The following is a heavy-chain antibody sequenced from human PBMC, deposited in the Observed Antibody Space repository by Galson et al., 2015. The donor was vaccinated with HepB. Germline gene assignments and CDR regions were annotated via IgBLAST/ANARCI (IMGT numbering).Heavy chain of an antibody. CDR3: AKVYRTGGAFGAFDI. D-gene: IGHD2-8*02. Sequence: SLRLSCAASGFTFSSFGMHWVRQGPGKGLEWVAVISDDGSNKYYADSVKGRFTISRDNSKNTVFLQMNSLRAEDTAVYYCAKVYRTGGAFGAFDIWGQGTMVTVSS. CDR2: ISDDGSNK. CDR1: GFTFSSFG. V-gene: IGHV3-30*18. J-gene: IGHJ3*02.